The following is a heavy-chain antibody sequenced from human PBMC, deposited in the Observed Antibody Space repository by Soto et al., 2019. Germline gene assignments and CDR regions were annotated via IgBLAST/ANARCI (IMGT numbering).Heavy chain of an antibody. J-gene: IGHJ5*02. CDR1: GFSLTTTGVG. V-gene: IGHV2-5*02. D-gene: IGHD3-22*01. CDR3: AHRRLATNSNHNWFDP. CDR2: IYWDDDK. Sequence: QITLRESGPTLEKPTQTLTLSCTFCGFSLTTTGVGVGWIRQPPGKALEWLALIYWDDDKRYSPSLKSRLTITKDISKNQVVLTMTNMDPLDTATYYCAHRRLATNSNHNWFDPWGQGTLVTVSS.